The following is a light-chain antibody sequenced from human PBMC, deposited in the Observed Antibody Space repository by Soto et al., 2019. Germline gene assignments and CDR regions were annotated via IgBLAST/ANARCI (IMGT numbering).Light chain of an antibody. V-gene: IGKV3-20*01. CDR2: GAS. CDR3: QQYGTSLSIT. Sequence: EIVLTQSPGTLSLSPGERVTLSCRASQSITSNFLAWYQKKPGQSPMLLSYGASRRAKGIPDRFSGSGSGTDFSLTISRLEPEDFAVYYCQQYGTSLSITFGQGTRLDI. J-gene: IGKJ5*01. CDR1: QSITSNF.